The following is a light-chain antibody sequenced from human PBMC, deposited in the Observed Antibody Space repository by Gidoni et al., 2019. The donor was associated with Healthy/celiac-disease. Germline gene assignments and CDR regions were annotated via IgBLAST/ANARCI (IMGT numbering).Light chain of an antibody. CDR2: WAS. J-gene: IGKJ1*01. CDR1: QSVLYSSNNKNY. V-gene: IGKV4-1*01. Sequence: DIVITHSPYSLAVSLGERATIHCKSSQSVLYSSNNKNYLAWYQQKPGQPPKLLIYWASTREYGVPDRFSGSGSGKDCTITISSLQAEDVAVYYCQQYYSTPLTFGQGTKVEIK. CDR3: QQYYSTPLT.